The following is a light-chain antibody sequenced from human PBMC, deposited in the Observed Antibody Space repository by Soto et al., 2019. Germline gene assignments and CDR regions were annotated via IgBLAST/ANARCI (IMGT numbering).Light chain of an antibody. CDR2: DAS. CDR1: QDISNY. V-gene: IGKV1-33*01. Sequence: DIQMTQSPSSLSASVGDRVTITCQASQDISNYLNWYQQKPGKAPKLLIFDASNVETGVPSRFSWRCSGTDFTFTIHSLQPEDAATYYRQQYEDLPLTFGGGTKVGIK. CDR3: QQYEDLPLT. J-gene: IGKJ4*01.